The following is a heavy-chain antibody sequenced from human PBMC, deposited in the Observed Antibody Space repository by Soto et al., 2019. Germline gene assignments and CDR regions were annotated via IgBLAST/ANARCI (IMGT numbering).Heavy chain of an antibody. CDR2: FDPEDGET. D-gene: IGHD1-26*01. CDR3: ATGHSGSSLYNWFDP. CDR1: GYTLTELS. V-gene: IGHV1-24*01. Sequence: ASVKVSCKVSGYTLTELSMHWVRQAPGKELEWMGGFDPEDGETIYAQKFQGRVTMTEDTSTDTAYMELSSLRSEDTAVYYCATGHSGSSLYNWFDPWGQGTLVTVSS. J-gene: IGHJ5*02.